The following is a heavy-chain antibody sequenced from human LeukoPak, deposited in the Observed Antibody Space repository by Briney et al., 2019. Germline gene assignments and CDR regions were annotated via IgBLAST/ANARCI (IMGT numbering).Heavy chain of an antibody. V-gene: IGHV3-23*01. Sequence: GGSLRLSCTASGFIFSNYAMSWVRQAPGKGLEWVSTISGSGGSTYYADSVKGRFTISRDNSKNTLYLQMNSLRAEDTAVYYCARRHYDFWSGYSLDYWGQGTLVTVSS. D-gene: IGHD3-3*01. CDR3: ARRHYDFWSGYSLDY. CDR2: ISGSGGST. CDR1: GFIFSNYA. J-gene: IGHJ4*02.